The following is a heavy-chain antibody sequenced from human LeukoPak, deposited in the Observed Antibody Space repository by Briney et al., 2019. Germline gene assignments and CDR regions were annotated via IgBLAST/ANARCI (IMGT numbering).Heavy chain of an antibody. V-gene: IGHV4-4*07. CDR3: TREPVTGTSNFFDF. Sequence: SETLSLTCTVSGGSISTYYWSWIRQPAGKGLERIGRVYTRGNTNYNPSLKSRVTMSVDTSKKQFSLKLSSVTAADTAVYYCTREPVTGTSNFFDFWVQGTLVTVSS. D-gene: IGHD6-19*01. J-gene: IGHJ4*02. CDR2: VYTRGNT. CDR1: GGSISTYY.